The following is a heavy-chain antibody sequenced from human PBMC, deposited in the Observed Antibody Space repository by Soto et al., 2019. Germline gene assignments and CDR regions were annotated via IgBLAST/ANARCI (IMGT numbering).Heavy chain of an antibody. CDR1: GFTVSSNY. D-gene: IGHD3-22*01. J-gene: IGHJ3*02. Sequence: GGSLRLSCVASGFTVSSNYMSWVRQAPGKGLEWVSVIYSGGSTYYTDSVKGGFTISRDNSKNTLYLQMNSLRAEDTAVYYCARGKDSDSSGTDAFDIWGQGTMVTVSS. CDR3: ARGKDSDSSGTDAFDI. CDR2: IYSGGST. V-gene: IGHV3-53*01.